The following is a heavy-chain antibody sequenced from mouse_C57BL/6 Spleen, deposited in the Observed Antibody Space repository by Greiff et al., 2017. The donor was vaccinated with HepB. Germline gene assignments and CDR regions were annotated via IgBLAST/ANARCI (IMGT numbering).Heavy chain of an antibody. J-gene: IGHJ4*01. V-gene: IGHV1-80*01. CDR2: IYPGDGDT. CDR1: GYAFSSYW. CDR3: ARSKLLYAMDY. Sequence: VQLQQSGAELVKPGASVKISCKASGYAFSSYWMNWVKQRPGKGLEWIGQIYPGDGDTNYNGKFKSKATLTADKSSSTAYMQLSSLTSEDSAVYFCARSKLLYAMDYWGQGTSVTVSS.